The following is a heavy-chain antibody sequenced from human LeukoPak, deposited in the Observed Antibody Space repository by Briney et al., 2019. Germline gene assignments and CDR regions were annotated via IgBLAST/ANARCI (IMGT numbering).Heavy chain of an antibody. CDR3: ARDWSHGLDY. J-gene: IGHJ4*02. CDR1: GFTFSNYE. V-gene: IGHV3-48*03. CDR2: MSSSGSTI. Sequence: PGGSLRLSCAASGFTFSNYEMNWVRQAPGKGLEWVSYMSSSGSTICYADSVKGRFTISRDNAKSSLYLQMNSLRAEDTAVYYCARDWSHGLDYWGQGTLVTVSS.